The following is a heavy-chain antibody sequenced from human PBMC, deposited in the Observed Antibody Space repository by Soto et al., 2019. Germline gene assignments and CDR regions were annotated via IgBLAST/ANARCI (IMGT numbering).Heavy chain of an antibody. Sequence: ASVNVSCKSSGYTFTGYDIHWGRRAPGQGLECMGWINPNSGGTNYAQKFQGRVTMTRDTSISTAYMELSRLRSDDTAVYYCARVPPYGSGSYYNGIHAFDIWGQGTMVTFSS. CDR1: GYTFTGYD. V-gene: IGHV1-2*02. J-gene: IGHJ3*02. CDR3: ARVPPYGSGSYYNGIHAFDI. CDR2: INPNSGGT. D-gene: IGHD3-10*01.